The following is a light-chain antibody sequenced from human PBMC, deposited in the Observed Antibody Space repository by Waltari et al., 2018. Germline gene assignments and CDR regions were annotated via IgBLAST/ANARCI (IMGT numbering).Light chain of an antibody. CDR3: SSYTTSSAPGV. J-gene: IGLJ1*01. V-gene: IGLV2-14*01. Sequence: QSALTQPASVSGSPGQSITISCSGTDSDVVAYDFVSWYQQHPGKAPHLLIYEVSNRPSGISNRFSASKSGNTASLTISGLQAEDEADYYCSSYTTSSAPGVFGTGTRVTVL. CDR2: EVS. CDR1: DSDVVAYDF.